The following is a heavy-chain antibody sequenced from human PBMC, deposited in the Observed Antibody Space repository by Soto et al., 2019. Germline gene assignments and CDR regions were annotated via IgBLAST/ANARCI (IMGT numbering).Heavy chain of an antibody. CDR1: GGTFSSYA. J-gene: IGHJ4*02. CDR2: IIPIFGTA. CDR3: ARSEAGHRMRLPLDY. D-gene: IGHD2-8*01. Sequence: QVQLVQSGAEVKKPGSSVKVSCKASGGTFSSYAISWVRQAPGQGLEWMGGIIPIFGTANYAQKFQGRVTITADEYTSTDYMELSSLRSEDTAVYYCARSEAGHRMRLPLDYWGQGTLVTVSS. V-gene: IGHV1-69*01.